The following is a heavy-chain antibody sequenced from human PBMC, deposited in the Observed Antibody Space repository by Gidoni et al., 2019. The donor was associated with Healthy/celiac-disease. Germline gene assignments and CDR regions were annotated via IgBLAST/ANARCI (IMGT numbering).Heavy chain of an antibody. CDR2: ISAYNGNT. J-gene: IGHJ4*02. CDR1: VYTFTSYG. CDR3: ARGAVKQQLVLGY. D-gene: IGHD6-13*01. V-gene: IGHV1-18*01. Sequence: QVQLVQSGAEVKKPRASVTVSCKPSVYTFTSYGISWVRQAPGQGLEWIGWISAYNGNTKYEQKLQGRVTMTTDTSTSTAYMELRSLRSDDTAVYYCARGAVKQQLVLGYWGQGTLVTVSS.